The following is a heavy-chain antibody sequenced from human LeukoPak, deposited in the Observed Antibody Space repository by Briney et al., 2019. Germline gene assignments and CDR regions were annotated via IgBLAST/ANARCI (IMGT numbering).Heavy chain of an antibody. CDR1: GGSISSYY. CDR2: IYYSGST. CDR3: ARGKGFRYFDWGFDP. V-gene: IGHV4-59*01. J-gene: IGHJ5*02. Sequence: NPSETLSLTCTVSGGSISSYYWSWIRQPPGKGLEWIGYIYYSGSTNYNPSLKSRVTISVDTSKNQFSLKLSSVTAADTAVYYCARGKGFRYFDWGFDPWGQGTLVTVSS. D-gene: IGHD3-9*01.